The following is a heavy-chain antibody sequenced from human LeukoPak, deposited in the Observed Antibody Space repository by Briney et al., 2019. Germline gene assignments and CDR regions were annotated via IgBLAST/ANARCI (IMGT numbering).Heavy chain of an antibody. CDR3: AKLGYCSGGSCYRWLDP. J-gene: IGHJ5*02. CDR1: GFTFSSYA. V-gene: IGHV3-23*01. CDR2: IGGRDGGT. D-gene: IGHD2-15*01. Sequence: PGGSLRLSCAASGFTFSSYAMSWVRHAPGKGLEGVSTIGGRDGGTYYADSVKGRFTVSRDNSKDTLYLQVNSLRAEDTAVYYCAKLGYCSGGSCYRWLDPWGQGTLVTVSS.